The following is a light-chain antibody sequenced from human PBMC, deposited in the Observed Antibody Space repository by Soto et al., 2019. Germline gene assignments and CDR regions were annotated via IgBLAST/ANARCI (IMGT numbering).Light chain of an antibody. J-gene: IGKJ1*01. V-gene: IGKV2-28*01. CDR3: MQALQSPRT. CDR2: LGS. Sequence: IVMTQSPLSLPVTPGEPASISCKSSQSLLHSSGNNYLDWYLQKPGQSPQLLIYLGSNRSSGVPDRFSGSGSGTDFTLKISRVEAEDVGIFYFMQALQSPRTFGQGTKVEIK. CDR1: QSLLHSSGNNY.